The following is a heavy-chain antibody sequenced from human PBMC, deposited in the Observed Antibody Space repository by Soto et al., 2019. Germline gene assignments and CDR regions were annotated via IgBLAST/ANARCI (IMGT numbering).Heavy chain of an antibody. J-gene: IGHJ4*02. V-gene: IGHV1-3*04. CDR1: GYIFNDFV. CDR3: ARFFPAFSVFDY. Sequence: QVRLVQSGAEVKKTGASVKVSCKASGYIFNDFVVHWLRQAPGQRLEWIGKINTANGKIEYSQKFQDRVTLLRDTSASTVYMELSSLSSEDTAVYYCARFFPAFSVFDYWGQGTLVTVSS. CDR2: INTANGKI.